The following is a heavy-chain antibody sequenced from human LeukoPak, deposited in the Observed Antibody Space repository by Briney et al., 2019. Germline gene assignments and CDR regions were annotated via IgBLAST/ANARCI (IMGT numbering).Heavy chain of an antibody. CDR2: ISYDGSNK. D-gene: IGHD3-22*01. CDR1: GFTFSSYA. Sequence: GGSLRLSCAASGFTFSSYAMHWVRQAPGKGLEWVAVISYDGSNKYYADSVKGRFTISRDNSKNTLYLQMNSLRAEDTAVYYCARLKYYYDSSGYRAEYFQHWGQGTLVTVSS. V-gene: IGHV3-30*04. CDR3: ARLKYYYDSSGYRAEYFQH. J-gene: IGHJ1*01.